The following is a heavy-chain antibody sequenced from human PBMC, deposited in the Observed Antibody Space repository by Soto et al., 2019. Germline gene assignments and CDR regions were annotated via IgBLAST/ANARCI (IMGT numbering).Heavy chain of an antibody. Sequence: VASVKVSCKASGYTFTGYYMHWVRQAPGQGLEWMGWINPNSGGTNYAQKFQGRVTMTRDTSISTAYMELSRLRSDDTAVYYCARDGAYYDFWSGYSYYYYYGMDVWGQGTTVTVSS. CDR2: INPNSGGT. J-gene: IGHJ6*02. CDR3: ARDGAYYDFWSGYSYYYYYGMDV. CDR1: GYTFTGYY. V-gene: IGHV1-2*02. D-gene: IGHD3-3*01.